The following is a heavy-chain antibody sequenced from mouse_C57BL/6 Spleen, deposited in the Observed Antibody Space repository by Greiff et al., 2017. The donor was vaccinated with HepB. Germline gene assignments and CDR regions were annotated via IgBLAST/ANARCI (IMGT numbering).Heavy chain of an antibody. CDR1: GYAFSSYW. V-gene: IGHV1-80*01. Sequence: VQLQQSGAELVKPGASVKISCKASGYAFSSYWMNWVKQRPGKGLEWIGQIYPGDGDTNYNGEFKGKATLTADKSSSTAYMQLSSLTSEDSAVYFWDRWEGYYHWYLDVWGTGNSVTVAS. CDR2: IYPGDGDT. J-gene: IGHJ1*03. CDR3: DRWEGYYHWYLDV. D-gene: IGHD2-3*01.